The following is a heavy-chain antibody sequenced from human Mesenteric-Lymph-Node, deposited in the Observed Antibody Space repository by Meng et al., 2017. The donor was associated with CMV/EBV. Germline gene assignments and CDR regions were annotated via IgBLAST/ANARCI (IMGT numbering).Heavy chain of an antibody. CDR1: GFPFSTYG. CDR2: IRYDGSTK. D-gene: IGHD3-3*01. V-gene: IGHV3-30*02. CDR3: AKDLEPTYYDFWSGSPTNCFDP. J-gene: IGHJ5*02. Sequence: GESLKISCAASGFPFSTYGMHWVRQAPGKGLEWVAFIRYDGSTKHYIDSVKGRFTISRDNSKNMLFLQMNSLKPEDTAVYSCAKDLEPTYYDFWSGSPTNCFDPWGQGTLVTVSS.